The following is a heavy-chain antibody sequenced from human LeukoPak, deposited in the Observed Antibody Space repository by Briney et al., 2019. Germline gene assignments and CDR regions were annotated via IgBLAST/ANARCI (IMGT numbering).Heavy chain of an antibody. CDR1: GGSTSGDY. Sequence: PSETPSLTCTVSGGSTSGDYWSWIRQSPGKGLEWVAYIYYTGATNHNPSLKSRVTISVDTSKNQFSLRLSSVTAADTAVYYCARLQGDSTAVFDYWGQGTLVSVTS. D-gene: IGHD2-21*01. CDR3: ARLQGDSTAVFDY. V-gene: IGHV4-59*01. CDR2: IYYTGAT. J-gene: IGHJ4*02.